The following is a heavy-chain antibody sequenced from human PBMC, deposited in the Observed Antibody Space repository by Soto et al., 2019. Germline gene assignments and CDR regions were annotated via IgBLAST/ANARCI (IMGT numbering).Heavy chain of an antibody. V-gene: IGHV1-2*02. J-gene: IGHJ6*02. Sequence: QVQLVQSGAEVKKPGASVKVSCKASGYTFTGYYMLWVRQAPGQGLEWMGWINPNSGGTNYAQKFHGRVTMTRDTSISTAYMELSTLRSDDTAVYYCARDRGVVPAAAYYYYGMDVWGQGTTVTVSS. D-gene: IGHD2-2*01. CDR1: GYTFTGYY. CDR2: INPNSGGT. CDR3: ARDRGVVPAAAYYYYGMDV.